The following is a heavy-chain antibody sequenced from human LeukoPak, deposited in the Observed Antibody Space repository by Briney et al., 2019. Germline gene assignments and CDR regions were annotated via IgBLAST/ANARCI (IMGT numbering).Heavy chain of an antibody. D-gene: IGHD1-26*01. CDR3: ARVLVGATNQFDY. CDR1: GGSISSYY. CDR2: IYYSGST. V-gene: IGHV4-59*01. J-gene: IGHJ4*02. Sequence: SETLSLTCTVSGGSISSYYWSWIRQPPGKGLEWIGYIYYSGSTNYNPSLKSRVTISVDTSKNQFSLKLSSVTAADTAVYYCARVLVGATNQFDYWGQGTLVTVSS.